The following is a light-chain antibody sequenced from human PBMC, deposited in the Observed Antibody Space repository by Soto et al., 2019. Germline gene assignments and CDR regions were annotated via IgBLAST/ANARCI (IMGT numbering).Light chain of an antibody. CDR2: GAS. J-gene: IGKJ3*01. CDR3: QQYGNSPPFT. Sequence: DIVLTQSPGTLSLSPGERATLSCRASQSVASTYLAWYQQKPGQAPRHLIYGASSRATGIPDRFSGSGSGTDFTLTISRLEPEDFAVYYCQQYGNSPPFTFGPGTKVDIK. V-gene: IGKV3-20*01. CDR1: QSVASTY.